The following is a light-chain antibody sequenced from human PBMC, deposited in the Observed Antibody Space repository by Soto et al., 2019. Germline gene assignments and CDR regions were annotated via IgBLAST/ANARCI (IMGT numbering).Light chain of an antibody. CDR2: DVY. CDR1: SSDVGGYNY. Sequence: QSVLTQPASVSGSPGQSITISCTGTSSDVGGYNYVSWYQQHPGKAPKLMIYDVYHRPSGVSSRFSASKSGNTASLTISGLQAEDEADYYCSSYTSSTTLVFGTGTKVTVL. V-gene: IGLV2-14*03. J-gene: IGLJ1*01. CDR3: SSYTSSTTLV.